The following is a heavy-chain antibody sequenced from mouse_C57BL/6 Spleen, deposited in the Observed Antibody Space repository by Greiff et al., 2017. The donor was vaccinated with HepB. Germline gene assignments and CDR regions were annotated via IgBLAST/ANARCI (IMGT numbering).Heavy chain of an antibody. CDR2: IHPNSGST. J-gene: IGHJ2*01. CDR3: ARAGHYYGSTFFDY. V-gene: IGHV1-64*01. Sequence: QVQLQQSGAELVKPGASVKLSCKASGYTFTSYWMHWVKQRPGQGLEWIGMIHPNSGSTNYNEKFKSKATLTVDKSSSTAYMQLSSLTSEDSAVYYCARAGHYYGSTFFDYWGQGTTLTVSS. CDR1: GYTFTSYW. D-gene: IGHD1-1*01.